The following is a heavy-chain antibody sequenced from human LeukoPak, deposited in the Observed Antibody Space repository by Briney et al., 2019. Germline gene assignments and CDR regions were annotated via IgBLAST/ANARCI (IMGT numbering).Heavy chain of an antibody. D-gene: IGHD3-22*01. J-gene: IGHJ4*02. CDR2: IYHSGST. CDR3: ARGTYYYDSSGYYFDY. CDR1: GGSISSGGYS. V-gene: IGHV4-30-2*01. Sequence: PSETLSLTCAVSGGSISSGGYSWSWIRQPPEKGLEWIVYIYHSGSTYYNPSLKSRVTISVDRSKNQFSLKLSSVTAADTAVYYCARGTYYYDSSGYYFDYWGQGTLVTVSS.